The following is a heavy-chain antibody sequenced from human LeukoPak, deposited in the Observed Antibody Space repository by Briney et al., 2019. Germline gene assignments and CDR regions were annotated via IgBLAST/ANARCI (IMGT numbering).Heavy chain of an antibody. CDR3: AKAGSYSDISVYPLASFDF. D-gene: IGHD3-22*01. CDR1: GFTFSSYG. V-gene: IGHV3-30*02. Sequence: GGSLRLSCAASGFTFSSYGMHWVRQAPGKGLEWVAFIRYDGSNKYYADSVKGRFTISRDNARSSVYLEMNSLRAEDTAVYYCAKAGSYSDISVYPLASFDFWGQGTMVTVSS. CDR2: IRYDGSNK. J-gene: IGHJ3*01.